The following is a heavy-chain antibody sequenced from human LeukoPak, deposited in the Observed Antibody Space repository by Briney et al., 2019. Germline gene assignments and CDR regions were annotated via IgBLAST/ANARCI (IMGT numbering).Heavy chain of an antibody. V-gene: IGHV1-46*01. D-gene: IGHD3-10*01. J-gene: IGHJ4*02. CDR2: IKPSGGST. CDR3: ARDSERWFGELSTHIDY. Sequence: GASVKVSCKASGYAFTTYYIHWVRQAPGQGLEWMGVIKPSGGSTNYAQKFQGRVTVTRDTSTSTVYMELRSLRSDDTAVYYCARDSERWFGELSTHIDYWGQGTLVTVSS. CDR1: GYAFTTYY.